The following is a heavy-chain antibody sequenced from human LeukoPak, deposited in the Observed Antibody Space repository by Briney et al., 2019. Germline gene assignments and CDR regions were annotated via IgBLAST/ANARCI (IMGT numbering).Heavy chain of an antibody. D-gene: IGHD4-23*01. V-gene: IGHV3-48*03. CDR2: ISSSGSTI. J-gene: IGHJ4*02. CDR1: GFTFSTYY. Sequence: QPGGSLRLSCAASGFTFSTYYMTWVRQAPGKGLEWVSYISSSGSTIYYADSVKGRFTISRDNAKNSLHLQMNSLRAEDTAVYYCARDYGGSSPFDYWGQGTLVTVSS. CDR3: ARDYGGSSPFDY.